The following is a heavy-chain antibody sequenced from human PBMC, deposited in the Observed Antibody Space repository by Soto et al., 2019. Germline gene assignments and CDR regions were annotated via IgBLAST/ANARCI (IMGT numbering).Heavy chain of an antibody. Sequence: ASVKVSCKASGYTFTSYYMHWVRQAPGQGLEWMGIIKPTGGSTSYAQKFQGRVTMTRDTSTSTVYMELSSLTSEDTALYFCARASHRGRYFDWLIFPLGHWGQGTLVTVSS. CDR3: ARASHRGRYFDWLIFPLGH. J-gene: IGHJ4*02. CDR1: GYTFTSYY. D-gene: IGHD3-9*01. V-gene: IGHV1-46*01. CDR2: IKPTGGST.